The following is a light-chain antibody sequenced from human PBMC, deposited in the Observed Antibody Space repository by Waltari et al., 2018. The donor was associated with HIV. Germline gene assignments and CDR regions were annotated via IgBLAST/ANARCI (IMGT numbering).Light chain of an antibody. CDR2: AAS. V-gene: IGKV1-6*01. J-gene: IGKJ3*01. CDR3: LQDDSFPLT. CDR1: QNIRRD. Sequence: AIQMTQSPPSLSASVGDRVTITCRASQNIRRDLGWYQQKPGKAPKLLIYAASTVQTGVSSRFRGGGSGNEFTLTINGLQSEDSATYYCLQDDSFPLTFGPGTKVDLK.